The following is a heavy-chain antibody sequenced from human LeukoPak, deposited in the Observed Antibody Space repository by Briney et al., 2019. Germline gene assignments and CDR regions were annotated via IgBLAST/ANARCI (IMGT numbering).Heavy chain of an antibody. D-gene: IGHD3-22*01. J-gene: IGHJ4*02. CDR3: ARAITMIANDY. CDR1: GFTFSSYS. Sequence: GGSLRLSCAASGFTFSSYSMNWVRQAPGKGLEWVSSISSSSSYIYYADSVKGRFTISKDNAKNSLYLQMNSLRAEDTAVYYCARAITMIANDYWGQGTLVTVSS. CDR2: ISSSSSYI. V-gene: IGHV3-21*01.